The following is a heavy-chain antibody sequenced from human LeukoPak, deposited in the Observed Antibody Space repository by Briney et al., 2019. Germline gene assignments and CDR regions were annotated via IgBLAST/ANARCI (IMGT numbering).Heavy chain of an antibody. CDR1: GGPINSGGFH. CDR3: ARDQGYSYGHYFDY. J-gene: IGHJ4*02. V-gene: IGHV4-31*03. D-gene: IGHD5-18*01. Sequence: SQTLSLTCTVSGGPINSGGFHWSWIRQHPGKGLEWIGYIYYSGSTNYNPSLKSRVTISVDTSKNQFSLKLNSVTAADTAFYYCARDQGYSYGHYFDYWGQGTLVTVSS. CDR2: IYYSGST.